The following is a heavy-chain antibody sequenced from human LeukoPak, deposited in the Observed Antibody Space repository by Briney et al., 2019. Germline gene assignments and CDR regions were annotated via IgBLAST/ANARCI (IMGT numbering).Heavy chain of an antibody. Sequence: GGSLRLSCAASGFTFSSYAMSWARQAPGKGLEWVSAISGSGGSTYYADSVKGRFTISRDNSKNTLYLQMNGLRAEDTAVYYCAKTKKGSYLAFDIWGQGTMVTVSS. CDR3: AKTKKGSYLAFDI. CDR2: ISGSGGST. CDR1: GFTFSSYA. V-gene: IGHV3-23*01. J-gene: IGHJ3*02.